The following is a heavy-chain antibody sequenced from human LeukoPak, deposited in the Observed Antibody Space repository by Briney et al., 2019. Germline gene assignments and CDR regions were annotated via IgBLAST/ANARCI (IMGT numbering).Heavy chain of an antibody. Sequence: EASVKVSCKASGGTFSNYAISWVRQAPGQGLEWMGGIIPIFGTANYAQKFQGRVTITADESTSTAYMELSSLRSEDTAVYYCASLGAFWYSNPRGYYYMDVWGKGTTVTVSS. CDR1: GGTFSNYA. CDR2: IIPIFGTA. D-gene: IGHD3-16*01. CDR3: ASLGAFWYSNPRGYYYMDV. J-gene: IGHJ6*03. V-gene: IGHV1-69*13.